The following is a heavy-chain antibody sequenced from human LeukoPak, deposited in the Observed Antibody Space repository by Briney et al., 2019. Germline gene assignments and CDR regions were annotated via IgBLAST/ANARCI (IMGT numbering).Heavy chain of an antibody. CDR1: GFTFSSYG. D-gene: IGHD2-2*01. Sequence: PGGSLRLSCAASGFTFSSYGMHWVRQAPGKGLEWVSYITSSGSTTYYADSVKGRFTISRDNAKNSLYLQMNSLRAEDTAVYYCAGGVGWHFDLWGRGTLVTVSS. CDR3: AGGVGWHFDL. CDR2: ITSSGSTT. J-gene: IGHJ2*01. V-gene: IGHV3-48*04.